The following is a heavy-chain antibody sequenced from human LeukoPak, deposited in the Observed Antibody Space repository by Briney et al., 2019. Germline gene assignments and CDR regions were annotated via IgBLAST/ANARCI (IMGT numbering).Heavy chain of an antibody. Sequence: GVSLRLSCAASGFTFSSYAMSWVRQAPGKGLEWVSAISDSGGATFYADSVKGRFTISRDNSKNTLYLQMNSLRAEDTAVYYCAKLILASEATGYWGQGALVTVSA. CDR2: ISDSGGAT. D-gene: IGHD1-1*01. V-gene: IGHV3-23*01. CDR1: GFTFSSYA. J-gene: IGHJ4*02. CDR3: AKLILASEATGY.